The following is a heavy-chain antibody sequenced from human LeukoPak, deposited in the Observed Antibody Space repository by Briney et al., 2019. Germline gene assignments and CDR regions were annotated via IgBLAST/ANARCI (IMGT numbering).Heavy chain of an antibody. CDR2: NSTTGGTI. D-gene: IGHD2-15*01. V-gene: IGHV3-48*03. Sequence: GGSLRLSCVGSGFTFSNYEMSWVRQDSGKGPEWVSYNSTTGGTIFYADSVKGRFTISRDNAKNSLHLQLNSLSAEDTAVYYCARDDCSGGSCFSKDACDLWGQRTVVSV. CDR3: ARDDCSGGSCFSKDACDL. J-gene: IGHJ3*01. CDR1: GFTFSNYE.